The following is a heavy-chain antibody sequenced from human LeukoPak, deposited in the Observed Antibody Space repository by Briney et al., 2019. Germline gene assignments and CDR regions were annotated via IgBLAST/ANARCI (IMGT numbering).Heavy chain of an antibody. D-gene: IGHD6-19*01. V-gene: IGHV3-23*01. J-gene: IGHJ4*02. CDR3: ARDHGWHFDY. Sequence: GGSLRLSCAVSGFTFSSEAMGWVRQLPGGGLEWVSTISPAGGTTYYAESMKGRFTISRDNSKSTLYLQMNSLRVEDTAVYYCARDHGWHFDYWGQGTLVTVSS. CDR2: ISPAGGTT. CDR1: GFTFSSEA.